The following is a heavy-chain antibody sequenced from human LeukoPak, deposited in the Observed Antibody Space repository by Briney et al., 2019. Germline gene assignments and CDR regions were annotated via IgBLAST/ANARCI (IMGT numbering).Heavy chain of an antibody. CDR1: GYTFTSYG. V-gene: IGHV1-18*01. D-gene: IGHD6-19*01. Sequence: ASVKVSCKASGYTFTSYGISWVRQAPGQGLEWMGWISAYNGNTNYAQKLQGRVTVTTDTSTSTAYMELRSLRSDDTAVYYCASHRASIAVAGTDGVFDYWGQGTLVTVSS. CDR2: ISAYNGNT. J-gene: IGHJ4*02. CDR3: ASHRASIAVAGTDGVFDY.